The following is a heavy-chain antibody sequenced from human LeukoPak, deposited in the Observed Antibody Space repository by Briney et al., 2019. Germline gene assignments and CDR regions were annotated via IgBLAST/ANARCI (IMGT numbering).Heavy chain of an antibody. CDR2: ISFDGRNT. CDR1: GFTFSTYG. Sequence: GGSLRLSCAASGFTFSTYGFHWVRQLPGKGLEYVSGISFDGRNTHYADSVKGRFTISRDNSKNTLFLQMGSLRGDDTAVYYCARDQKGGGWSNFDFWGQGTLVTVSS. D-gene: IGHD6-19*01. V-gene: IGHV3-64*02. CDR3: ARDQKGGGWSNFDF. J-gene: IGHJ4*02.